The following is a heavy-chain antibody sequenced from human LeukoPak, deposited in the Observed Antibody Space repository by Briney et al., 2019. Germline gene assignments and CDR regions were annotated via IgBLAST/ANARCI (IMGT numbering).Heavy chain of an antibody. CDR2: INPKSGGT. Sequence: GGSLRLSCSASGFTFTGYYMHWVRQAPGQGLEWMGWINPKSGGTKYAQKFQGRVAMTRDTSINTAYMELSGLTSDDTAVYYCARVLIATGFDPWGQGTLVTVSS. J-gene: IGHJ5*02. CDR1: GFTFTGYY. D-gene: IGHD1-14*01. V-gene: IGHV1-2*02. CDR3: ARVLIATGFDP.